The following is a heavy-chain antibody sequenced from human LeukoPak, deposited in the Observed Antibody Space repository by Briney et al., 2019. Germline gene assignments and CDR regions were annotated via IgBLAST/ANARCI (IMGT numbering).Heavy chain of an antibody. D-gene: IGHD3-16*01. CDR3: ARMGESYPHDAFDI. CDR2: ISAYNGNT. Sequence: ASVKVSCKASGYTFTSYGISWARQAPGQGLEWMGWISAYNGNTNYAQKLQGRVTMTTDTSTSTAYMELRSLRSDDTAVYYCARMGESYPHDAFDIWGQGTMVTVSS. CDR1: GYTFTSYG. V-gene: IGHV1-18*04. J-gene: IGHJ3*02.